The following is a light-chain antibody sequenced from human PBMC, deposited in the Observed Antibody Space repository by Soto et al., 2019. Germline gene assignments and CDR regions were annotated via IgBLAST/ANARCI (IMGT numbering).Light chain of an antibody. Sequence: QSVLTQPASVSGSPGQSIAISCTGTSSDVGLYNYVSWYQQHPDKVPKLIIYDVTNRPSGVSDCFSGSKSGNTASLTISGLQADDEADYYCSSFTTSSTYVFGTGTKVTVL. J-gene: IGLJ1*01. CDR2: DVT. CDR1: SSDVGLYNY. CDR3: SSFTTSSTYV. V-gene: IGLV2-14*01.